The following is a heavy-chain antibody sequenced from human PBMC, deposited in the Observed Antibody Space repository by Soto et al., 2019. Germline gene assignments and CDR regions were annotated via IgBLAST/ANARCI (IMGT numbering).Heavy chain of an antibody. CDR3: ASSPGIAAAGYSPDDAFDI. V-gene: IGHV1-69*13. CDR2: IIPIFGTA. CDR1: GGTFSSYA. D-gene: IGHD6-13*01. Sequence: SVKVSCKASGGTFSSYAISWVRQAPGQGLEWMGGIIPIFGTANYAQKFQGRVTITADESTSTAYMELSSLRSEDTAVYYCASSPGIAAAGYSPDDAFDIWGQGTMVTVSS. J-gene: IGHJ3*02.